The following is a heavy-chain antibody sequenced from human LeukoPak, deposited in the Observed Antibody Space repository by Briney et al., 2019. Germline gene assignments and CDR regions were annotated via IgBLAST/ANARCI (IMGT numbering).Heavy chain of an antibody. CDR2: ISAYNGNT. D-gene: IGHD3-22*01. CDR3: ARDSYPSYDSSGYYYFDY. Sequence: ASVKVSCKASGYTFTSYGISWVRQAPGQGLEWMGWISAYNGNTNYAQRLQGRVTMTTDTSTSTAYMELRSLRSDDTAVYYCARDSYPSYDSSGYYYFDYWGQETLVTVSS. CDR1: GYTFTSYG. V-gene: IGHV1-18*01. J-gene: IGHJ4*02.